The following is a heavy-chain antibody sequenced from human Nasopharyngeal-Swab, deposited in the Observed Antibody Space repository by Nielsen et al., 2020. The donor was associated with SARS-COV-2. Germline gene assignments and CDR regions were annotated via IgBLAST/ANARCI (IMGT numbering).Heavy chain of an antibody. D-gene: IGHD2-21*01. Sequence: GGSLRLSCQGSGYTFTNYWIGWVRQMPGRGLEWMGVIYPYDSDIRYSPSFRGQVTISADKSINTAYLQWSSLKASDTAVYYCARHRGATVITDIDYWGPGSLVTVSS. J-gene: IGHJ4*02. CDR1: GYTFTNYW. V-gene: IGHV5-51*01. CDR2: IYPYDSDI. CDR3: ARHRGATVITDIDY.